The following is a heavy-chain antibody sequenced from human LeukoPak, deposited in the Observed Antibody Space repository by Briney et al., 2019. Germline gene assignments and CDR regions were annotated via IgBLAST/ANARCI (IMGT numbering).Heavy chain of an antibody. J-gene: IGHJ4*02. CDR2: IRYDGSNK. CDR3: AKASDCSSTSCYNLDY. D-gene: IGHD2-2*02. CDR1: GFTFSSYG. V-gene: IGHV3-30*02. Sequence: GGSLRLSCAASGFTFSSYGMHWVRQAPGKGLEWVAFIRYDGSNKYYADSVKGRFTISRDNSKNTLYLQMNSLRAEDTAVYYCAKASDCSSTSCYNLDYWGQGTLVTVSS.